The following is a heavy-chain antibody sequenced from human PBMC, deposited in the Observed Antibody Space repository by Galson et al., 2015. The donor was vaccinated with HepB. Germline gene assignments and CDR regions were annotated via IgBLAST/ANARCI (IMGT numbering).Heavy chain of an antibody. CDR2: IWADGSHQ. CDR3: TREAHVTVAAFDY. D-gene: IGHD4-23*01. CDR1: GFIFRDFG. V-gene: IGHV3-33*01. J-gene: IGHJ4*02. Sequence: SLRLSCAASGFIFRDFGIHWVRQAPGKGLEWVVGIWADGSHQNYADSVKGRFSISRDNSKNIVYLQMNRLRDGDTGLYYCTREAHVTVAAFDYWGQGALVTVSS.